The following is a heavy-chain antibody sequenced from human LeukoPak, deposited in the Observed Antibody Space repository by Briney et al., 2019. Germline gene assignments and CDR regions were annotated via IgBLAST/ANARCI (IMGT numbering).Heavy chain of an antibody. Sequence: GESLKISCKGFGYSFTSYWIGWVRQMPGKGLEWMGIIYPGDFDTRYSPSFEGRVTISADKSITTAHLQWSSLKASDTAMYYCARRSAVAGQGFDYWGQGTLVTVSS. CDR2: IYPGDFDT. CDR3: ARRSAVAGQGFDY. CDR1: GYSFTSYW. V-gene: IGHV5-51*01. J-gene: IGHJ4*02. D-gene: IGHD6-19*01.